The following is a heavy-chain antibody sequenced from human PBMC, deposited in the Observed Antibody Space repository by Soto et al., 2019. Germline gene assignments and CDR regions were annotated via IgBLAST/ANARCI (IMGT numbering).Heavy chain of an antibody. CDR1: GGTFSSYA. CDR2: IIPMYGPA. Sequence: QVPLVQSGAEVKKPGSSVTVSCKASGGTFSSYAIHWVRQAPGQGLEWMGGIIPMYGPAKYAQRFQGRVTINADDSTTTVYMELTSLTSHDTAVYYCARVTSLVRGVIDNWFDPWGHGTLVTVSS. V-gene: IGHV1-69*01. D-gene: IGHD3-10*01. J-gene: IGHJ5*02. CDR3: ARVTSLVRGVIDNWFDP.